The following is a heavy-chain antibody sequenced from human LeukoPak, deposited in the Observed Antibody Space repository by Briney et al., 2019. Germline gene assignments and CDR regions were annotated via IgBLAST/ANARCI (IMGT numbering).Heavy chain of an antibody. CDR2: IYYSGST. D-gene: IGHD3-22*01. J-gene: IGHJ4*02. CDR3: ARGRSRYYYDSSGTSPFDY. Sequence: EPSETLSLTCTVSGGSISSGGYYWSWIRQHPGKGLEWIGYIYYSGSTNYNPSLKSRVAISVDTSKNQFSLKLSSVTAADTAVYYCARGRSRYYYDSSGTSPFDYWGQGTLVTVSS. CDR1: GGSISSGGYY. V-gene: IGHV4-31*03.